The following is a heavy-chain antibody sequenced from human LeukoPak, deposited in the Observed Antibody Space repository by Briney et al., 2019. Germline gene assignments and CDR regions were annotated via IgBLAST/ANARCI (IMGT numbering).Heavy chain of an antibody. CDR3: ARGPSRPYYDFWSGHYFNY. V-gene: IGHV1-8*03. Sequence: ASVKVSCKASGYTFTSYDINWVRQATGQGLEWMGWMNPNSGNTGYAQKFQGRVTITRNTSISTAYMELSSLRSEDTAVYYCARGPSRPYYDFWSGHYFNYWGQGTLVTVSS. CDR2: MNPNSGNT. J-gene: IGHJ4*02. CDR1: GYTFTSYD. D-gene: IGHD3-3*01.